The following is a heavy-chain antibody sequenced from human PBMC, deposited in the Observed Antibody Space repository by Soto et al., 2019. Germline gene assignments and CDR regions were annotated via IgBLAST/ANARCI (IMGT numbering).Heavy chain of an antibody. CDR2: ISWDGILR. J-gene: IGHJ4*02. CDR3: AKDKKGRRSSGSYSDY. D-gene: IGHD3-22*01. Sequence: EVQLVESGGVVVQPGGSLRLSCAASGFTFGDYTMHWVRQAPGQGLEWVSLISWDGILRFYADSVKGRFTISRDNSKNSLYLQMNSLRTEDTAVYYCAKDKKGRRSSGSYSDYWGQGTLVTVSS. V-gene: IGHV3-43*01. CDR1: GFTFGDYT.